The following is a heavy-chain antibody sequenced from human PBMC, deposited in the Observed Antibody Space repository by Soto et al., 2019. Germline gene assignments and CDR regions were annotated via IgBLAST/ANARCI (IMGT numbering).Heavy chain of an antibody. CDR3: AREGDDGYFDY. D-gene: IGHD1-1*01. CDR1: GGSVSSGSYY. CDR2: IYYSGST. V-gene: IGHV4-61*01. Sequence: QVQLQESGPGLVKPSETLSLTCTVSGGSVSSGSYYWSWIRQPPGKGLEWIGYIYYSGSTNYNTSLKSRVTISVDTSKTQFSLKLSSVTAADTAVYYCAREGDDGYFDYWGQGTLVTVSS. J-gene: IGHJ4*02.